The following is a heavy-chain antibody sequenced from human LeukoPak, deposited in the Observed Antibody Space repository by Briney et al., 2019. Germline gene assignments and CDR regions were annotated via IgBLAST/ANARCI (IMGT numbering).Heavy chain of an antibody. CDR1: GFTVSSNY. D-gene: IGHD7-27*01. J-gene: IGHJ5*02. Sequence: GGSLRLSCAASGFTVSSNYMSWVRQAPGKGLEWVSVIYSGGSTYYADSVKGRFTISRDNSKNTLYLQMNSLRDEDTAVYYCAKEAREVGPNGGFDPWGQGTLVTVSS. V-gene: IGHV3-53*01. CDR2: IYSGGST. CDR3: AKEAREVGPNGGFDP.